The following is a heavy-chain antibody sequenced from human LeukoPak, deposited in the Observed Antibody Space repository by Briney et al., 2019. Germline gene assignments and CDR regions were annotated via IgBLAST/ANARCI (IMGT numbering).Heavy chain of an antibody. D-gene: IGHD3-10*01. CDR3: AKDHPDFYGSAY. CDR2: ISPGGGTT. CDR1: GFAFGSEA. J-gene: IGHJ4*02. Sequence: PGGSLRLSCAVSGFAFGSEAMSWVRQSPARGLEWVASISPGGGTTYYADYVKGRFTISRDNSKNTLYLQMNSLRAEDTAVYYCAKDHPDFYGSAYWGQGTLVTVSS. V-gene: IGHV3-23*01.